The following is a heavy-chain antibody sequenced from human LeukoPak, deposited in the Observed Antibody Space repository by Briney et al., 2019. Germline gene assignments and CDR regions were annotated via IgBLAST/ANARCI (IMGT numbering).Heavy chain of an antibody. D-gene: IGHD2-2*02. CDR1: GGSFSGYY. V-gene: IGHV4-34*01. J-gene: IGHJ6*03. CDR2: INHSGST. CDR3: ARGPLRYCSSTSCYKGRGYYYMDV. Sequence: SETLSLTCAVSGGSFSGYYWSWIRQPPGKGLEWIGEINHSGSTNYNPSLKSRVTISVDTSKNQFSLKLSSVTAADTAVYYCARGPLRYCSSTSCYKGRGYYYMDVWGKGTTVTVSS.